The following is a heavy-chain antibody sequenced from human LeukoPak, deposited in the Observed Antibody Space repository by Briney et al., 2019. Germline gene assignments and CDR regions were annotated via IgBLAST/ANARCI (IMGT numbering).Heavy chain of an antibody. J-gene: IGHJ4*02. CDR3: ARVEWELQFDY. CDR1: GFTFSSYA. CDR2: ISSSSSTI. Sequence: GGSLRLSCAASGFTFSSYAMSRVRQAPGKGLEWVSYISSSSSTIYYADSVKGRLTISRDNAKNSLYLQMNSLRAEDTAVYYCARVEWELQFDYWGQGTLVTVSS. D-gene: IGHD1-26*01. V-gene: IGHV3-48*01.